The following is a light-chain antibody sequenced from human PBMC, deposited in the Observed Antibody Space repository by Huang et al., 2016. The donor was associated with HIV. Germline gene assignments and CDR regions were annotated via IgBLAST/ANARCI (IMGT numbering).Light chain of an antibody. CDR1: HSLLHSDGNTY. CDR3: MQGTHWPQT. J-gene: IGKJ1*01. Sequence: DVVLTQSPLPLPVTLGQPASISCKSSHSLLHSDGNTYLNWFLQRPGQSPRRLIYKVSNRYFGVPARFSDSGSGADFTLTISRVEADDIGVYYCMQGTHWPQTFGQGTKVEVK. CDR2: KVS. V-gene: IGKV2-30*02.